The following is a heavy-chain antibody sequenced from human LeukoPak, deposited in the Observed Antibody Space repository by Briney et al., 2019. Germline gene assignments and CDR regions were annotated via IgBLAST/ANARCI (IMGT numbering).Heavy chain of an antibody. CDR3: ARARGCSSTSCYLAKKTTYYMDV. CDR1: GGSFSGYY. J-gene: IGHJ6*03. CDR2: INHSGST. V-gene: IGHV4-34*01. D-gene: IGHD2-2*01. Sequence: SETLSLTCAVYGGSFSGYYWSWIRQPPGKGLEWIGEINHSGSTNYNPSLKSRVTISVDTSKNQFSLKLSSVTAADTAVYYCARARGCSSTSCYLAKKTTYYMDVWGKGTTVTVSS.